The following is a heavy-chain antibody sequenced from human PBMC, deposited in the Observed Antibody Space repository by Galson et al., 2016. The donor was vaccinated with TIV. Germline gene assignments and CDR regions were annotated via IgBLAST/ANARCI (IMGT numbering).Heavy chain of an antibody. Sequence: SVKVSCKASGGIFNTYAISWVRQAPGQGLEWMGGINPLFGIATYAEKFQGRVTITADTSTRPAYMGLSNLRSEDTAMYYCARGPNYYHSYMDVWGKGTTVTVSS. V-gene: IGHV1-69*10. J-gene: IGHJ6*03. CDR2: INPLFGIA. CDR1: GGIFNTYA. CDR3: ARGPNYYHSYMDV. D-gene: IGHD3-16*01.